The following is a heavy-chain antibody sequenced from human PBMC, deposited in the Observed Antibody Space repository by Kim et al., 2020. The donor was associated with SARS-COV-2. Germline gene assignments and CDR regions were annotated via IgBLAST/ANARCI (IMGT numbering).Heavy chain of an antibody. CDR1: GFTFSSHA. V-gene: IGHV3-23*01. Sequence: GGSLRLSCAASGFTFSSHAMTWIRQAPGKGLEWASGISGSGGRTYYADSVKGRFTISRDNSKNTLSLQMNSLRAEDTAVYYCAKAKYDSSGSYVAFDYWGQGTLVTVSS. J-gene: IGHJ4*02. CDR2: ISGSGGRT. D-gene: IGHD3-22*01. CDR3: AKAKYDSSGSYVAFDY.